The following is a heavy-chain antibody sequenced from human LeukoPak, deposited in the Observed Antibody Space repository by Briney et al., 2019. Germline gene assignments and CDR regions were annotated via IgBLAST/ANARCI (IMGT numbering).Heavy chain of an antibody. V-gene: IGHV1-8*01. CDR1: GYTFTSYD. CDR3: ARRVGAKGRFDC. Sequence: ASVKVSCKASGYTFTSYDINWVRQATGQGLEWMGWMNPNSGNTGYAQKFQGRVTMTRNTSISTAYMELSSLRSEDTAVYYCARRVGAKGRFDCWGQGTLVTVSS. CDR2: MNPNSGNT. J-gene: IGHJ4*02. D-gene: IGHD1-26*01.